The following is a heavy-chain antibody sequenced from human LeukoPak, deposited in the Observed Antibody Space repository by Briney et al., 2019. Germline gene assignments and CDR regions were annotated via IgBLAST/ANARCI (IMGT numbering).Heavy chain of an antibody. D-gene: IGHD3-22*01. CDR1: GYTFTSYY. Sequence: GASAKVSCKASGYTFTSYYMHWVRQAPGQGLEWMGWISAYNGNTNYAQKLQGRVTMTTDTSTSTAYMELRSLRSDDTAVYYCARDPYYYDSSGHYWGQGTLVTVSS. V-gene: IGHV1-18*04. J-gene: IGHJ4*02. CDR2: ISAYNGNT. CDR3: ARDPYYYDSSGHY.